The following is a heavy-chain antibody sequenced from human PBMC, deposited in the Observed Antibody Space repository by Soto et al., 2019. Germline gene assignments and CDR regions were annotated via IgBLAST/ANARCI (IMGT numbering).Heavy chain of an antibody. CDR2: IYYSGST. V-gene: IGHV4-31*03. CDR1: VGSISSGGYY. J-gene: IGHJ6*03. Sequence: SETLSLTCTVSVGSISSGGYYWSWIRQHPGKGLEWIGYIYYSGSTYYNPSLKSRVTISVDTSKNQFSLKLSSVTAADTAVYYCARERSPYCSSTSCYRYYYYMDVWGKGTTVTVSS. D-gene: IGHD2-2*01. CDR3: ARERSPYCSSTSCYRYYYYMDV.